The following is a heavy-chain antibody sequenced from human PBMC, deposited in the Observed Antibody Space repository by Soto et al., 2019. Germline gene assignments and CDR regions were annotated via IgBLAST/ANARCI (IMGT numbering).Heavy chain of an antibody. J-gene: IGHJ4*02. CDR1: GGSFSGYS. CDR3: ARGYGYFRQ. V-gene: IGHV4-34*01. CDR2: INYNGRA. D-gene: IGHD3-22*01. Sequence: QVLLQQWSAGLLKPSETLSLTCTVSGGSFSGYSCTGIRQSPGKGLEWIGEINYNGRANYNPSLKTRVTISVDASKTQFSLNVTSVTAADTAVYYCARGYGYFRQWGQGALVAVSS.